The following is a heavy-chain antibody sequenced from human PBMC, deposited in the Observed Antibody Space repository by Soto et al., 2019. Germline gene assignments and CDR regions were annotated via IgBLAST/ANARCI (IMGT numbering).Heavy chain of an antibody. CDR2: IYYNGTT. V-gene: IGHV4-59*01. D-gene: IGHD3-16*01. J-gene: IGHJ4*02. Sequence: QPPWKGLEWIAYIYYNGTTNSNPSLKSRVTISLDTSKNQFSLKLTSVTAADTAVYYCTRGHWALDSWAQGTLVTVSS. CDR3: TRGHWALDS.